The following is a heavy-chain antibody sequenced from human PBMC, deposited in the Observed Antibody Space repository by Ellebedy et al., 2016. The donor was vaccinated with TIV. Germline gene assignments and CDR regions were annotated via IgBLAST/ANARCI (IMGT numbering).Heavy chain of an antibody. CDR2: IKQDGSEK. CDR1: GFTFPTYW. Sequence: GESLKISCAASGFTFPTYWMSWVRQAPGKGLECVAKIKQDGSEKYYVDSVKGRFTISRDNAKNSLYLQMNSLRAEDTAVYYCARVVIAVAVFDYWGQGTLVTVSS. D-gene: IGHD6-19*01. V-gene: IGHV3-7*03. CDR3: ARVVIAVAVFDY. J-gene: IGHJ4*02.